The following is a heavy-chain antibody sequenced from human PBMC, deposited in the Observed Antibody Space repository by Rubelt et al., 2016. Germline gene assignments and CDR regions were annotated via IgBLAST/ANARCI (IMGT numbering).Heavy chain of an antibody. J-gene: IGHJ6*02. CDR3: ASTSLTTVSYGMDV. Sequence: QLQLQESGPGLVKPSETLSLTCTVSGGSISSSSYYWGWIRQPPGKGLEWIGSIYYSGSTYYNPAARGRVTISVDTSKSQLSLKLSSVTAADTAVYYCASTSLTTVSYGMDVWGQGTTVTVSS. V-gene: IGHV4-39*01. CDR2: IYYSGST. CDR1: GGSISSSSYY. D-gene: IGHD4-11*01.